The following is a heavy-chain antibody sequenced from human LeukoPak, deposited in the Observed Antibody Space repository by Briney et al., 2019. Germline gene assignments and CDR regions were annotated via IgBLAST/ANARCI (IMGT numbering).Heavy chain of an antibody. CDR1: GGSISSSNW. Sequence: SGTLSLTCAVSGGSISSSNWWSWVRQPPGKGLEWIGEINHSGSTNYNPSLKSRVTISVDTSKNQFSLKLSSVTAADTAVYYCASSGFGVASGPNWFDPWGQGTLVTVSS. CDR3: ASSGFGVASGPNWFDP. D-gene: IGHD3-3*01. J-gene: IGHJ5*02. V-gene: IGHV4-4*02. CDR2: INHSGST.